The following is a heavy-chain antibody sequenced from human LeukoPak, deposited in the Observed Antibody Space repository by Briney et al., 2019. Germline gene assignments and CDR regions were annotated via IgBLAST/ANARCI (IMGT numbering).Heavy chain of an antibody. CDR1: GGSISSYY. CDR3: AREGSGWGNFDY. V-gene: IGHV4-59*12. Sequence: SETLSLTCTVSGGSISSYYWSWIRQPPGKGLEWIGEIYHSGSTNYNPSLKSRVTISVDKSKNQFSLKLSSVTAADTAVYYCAREGSGWGNFDYWGQGTLVTVSS. J-gene: IGHJ4*02. D-gene: IGHD6-19*01. CDR2: IYHSGST.